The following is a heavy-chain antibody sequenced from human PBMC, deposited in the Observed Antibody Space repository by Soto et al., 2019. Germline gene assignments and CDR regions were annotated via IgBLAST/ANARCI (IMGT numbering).Heavy chain of an antibody. CDR1: GFTLSNYE. CDR3: TRYRWFDA. CDR2: ISSRGTVK. J-gene: IGHJ5*02. V-gene: IGHV3-48*03. Sequence: SLRLSCAASGFTLSNYEMNWVRQAPGKGLEWISYISSRGTVKYTADSVKGRFTIPRDNAKNSLYLQMNSLRAEDTAIYYCTRYRWFDAWGQGTLVTVSS. D-gene: IGHD3-16*02.